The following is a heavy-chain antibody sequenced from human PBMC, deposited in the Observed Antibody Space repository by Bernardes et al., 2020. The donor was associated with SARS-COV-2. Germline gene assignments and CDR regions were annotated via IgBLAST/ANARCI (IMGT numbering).Heavy chain of an antibody. CDR2: ISSSSSYI. Sequence: RGFSGVASGFTFSSYSMNWVRQAPGKGLKWVSSISSSSSYIYYADSVKGRFTISRDNAKNSLYLQMNILRAEDTAVYYCARDPTSGWLQPDYWGQGTLVTGSS. CDR3: ARDPTSGWLQPDY. D-gene: IGHD5-12*01. CDR1: GFTFSSYS. J-gene: IGHJ4*02. V-gene: IGHV3-21*01.